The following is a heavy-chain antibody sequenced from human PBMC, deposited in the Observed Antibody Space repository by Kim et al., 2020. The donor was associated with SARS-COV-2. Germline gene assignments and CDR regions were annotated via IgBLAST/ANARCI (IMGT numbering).Heavy chain of an antibody. CDR3: AKGTRGAIYYGMDV. Sequence: GGSLRLSCAASGFTFSNYAMTWVRQAPGKGLEWVSGISGSGDSAYSADSVKGRFTISRDNSKNTLYLQMNSLRADDTAVYYCAKGTRGAIYYGMDVWGQVTTVTVS. CDR2: ISGSGDSA. CDR1: GFTFSNYA. D-gene: IGHD3-10*01. J-gene: IGHJ6*02. V-gene: IGHV3-23*01.